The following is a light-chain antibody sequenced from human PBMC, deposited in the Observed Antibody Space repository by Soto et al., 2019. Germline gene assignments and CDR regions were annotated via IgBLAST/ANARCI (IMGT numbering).Light chain of an antibody. V-gene: IGKV1-5*03. J-gene: IGKJ5*01. CDR3: QQHGQWPIT. CDR2: EAS. Sequence: DIQMTQSPSTLSASVGDRVTITCRASQTFGRWLAWFQQKPGKAPKLLIYEASNLQSGVPSRFSGSGSGTKFTLTISSLQPEDFATYYCQQHGQWPITFGQGTRLEI. CDR1: QTFGRW.